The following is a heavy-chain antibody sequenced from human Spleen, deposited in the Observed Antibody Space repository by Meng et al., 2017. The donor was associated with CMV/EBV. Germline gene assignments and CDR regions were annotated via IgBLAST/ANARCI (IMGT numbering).Heavy chain of an antibody. V-gene: IGHV3-21*01. J-gene: IGHJ4*02. CDR3: ARARGLPSGSYYFDY. CDR1: GFTFSDYG. Sequence: GGSLRLSCAASGFTFSDYGLNWVRQAPGKGLEWVSSISSAGTYIYYGNSLKGRFTISRDNAKNSLYLQMKSLRVDDTAIYYSARARGLPSGSYYFDYWGQGALVTVSS. D-gene: IGHD6-19*01. CDR2: ISSAGTYI.